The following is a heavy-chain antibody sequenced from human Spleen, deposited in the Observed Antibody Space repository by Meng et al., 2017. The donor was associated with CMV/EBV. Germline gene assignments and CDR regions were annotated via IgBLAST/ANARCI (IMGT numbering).Heavy chain of an antibody. Sequence: TLSSYSMNWVRQAPGKGLEWVSSVSSSGSYIYYADSVKGRFTISRDNAKNSLYLQMNSLRAEDTAVYYCARAPSPTIFGVVIYYFDYWGQGTLVTVSS. D-gene: IGHD3-3*01. CDR3: ARAPSPTIFGVVIYYFDY. CDR2: VSSSGSYI. CDR1: TLSSYS. J-gene: IGHJ4*02. V-gene: IGHV3-21*01.